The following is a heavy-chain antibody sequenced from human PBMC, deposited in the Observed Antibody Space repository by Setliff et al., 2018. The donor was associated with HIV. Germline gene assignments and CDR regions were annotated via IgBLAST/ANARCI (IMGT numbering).Heavy chain of an antibody. J-gene: IGHJ4*02. D-gene: IGHD3-10*01. CDR3: ARGLNYYGSGSYLPLGY. CDR2: IDLSGST. CDR1: GGSFNDYY. V-gene: IGHV4-34*01. Sequence: PSETLSLTCAVYGGSFNDYYWTWIRRPPGKGLEWIGEIDLSGSTKYHASLKSRVTISIDTSKNQISLKLSSVTAADTAVYYCARGLNYYGSGSYLPLGYWGQGTLVTVSS.